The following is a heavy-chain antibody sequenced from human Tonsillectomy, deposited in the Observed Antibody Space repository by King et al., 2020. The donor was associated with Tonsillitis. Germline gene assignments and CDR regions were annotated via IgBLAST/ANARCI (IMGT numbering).Heavy chain of an antibody. CDR1: GLTFISYA. CDR3: TGETYYYDY. V-gene: IGHV3-23*04. Sequence: VQLVESGGGLVQPGGSLSLSCAASGLTFISYAMTWARQAPGKGLEWVSAISGSGDTTYYADSVKGRFTISRDNSKNTFYLQMNSLRAEDTAVYYCTGETYYYDYWGQGSLVIVSS. J-gene: IGHJ4*02. CDR2: ISGSGDTT.